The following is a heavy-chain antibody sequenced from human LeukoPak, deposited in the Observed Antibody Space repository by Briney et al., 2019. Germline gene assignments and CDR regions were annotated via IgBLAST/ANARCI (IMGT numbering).Heavy chain of an antibody. CDR3: ARSLYSSGPFDY. J-gene: IGHJ4*02. Sequence: GGSLRLSCAASGFTFSSYAMSWVRQAPGKGLEWISYITTNGASTYYASSVKGRFTISRDNAKNSLYLQMNSLRAEDTAVYYCARSLYSSGPFDYWGQGTLVTVSS. CDR2: ITTNGAST. V-gene: IGHV3-48*04. CDR1: GFTFSSYA. D-gene: IGHD6-19*01.